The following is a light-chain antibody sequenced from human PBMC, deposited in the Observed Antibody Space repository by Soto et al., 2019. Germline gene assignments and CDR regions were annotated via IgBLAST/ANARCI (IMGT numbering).Light chain of an antibody. V-gene: IGKV1-6*02. CDR3: LQDYNYPPT. J-gene: IGKJ5*01. Sequence: AIQMTQSPSSQSASVGDRVTITCRASQAIRNDLGWYQQKPGKAPKLLIYAASSLQSGVPSRFSGSGSGSAFTRTISSLQAEDFATYYCLQDYNYPPTFGHGTRLEIQ. CDR2: AAS. CDR1: QAIRND.